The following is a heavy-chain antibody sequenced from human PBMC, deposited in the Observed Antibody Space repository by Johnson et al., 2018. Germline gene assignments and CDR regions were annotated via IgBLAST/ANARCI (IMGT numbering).Heavy chain of an antibody. CDR1: GFTFSKTW. CDR2: IKIKTDGGAI. Sequence: QLVESGGGLVKPGGSLRLSCAASGFTFSKTWMNWVRQAPGKGLELVGRIKIKTDGGAIEYAAPVTGRFTIARDDSKNTLDLQMNSLKTEDPAVYYFTTGYPNYMDVWGRGTTVTVSS. D-gene: IGHD5-12*01. CDR3: TTGYPNYMDV. V-gene: IGHV3-15*07. J-gene: IGHJ6*03.